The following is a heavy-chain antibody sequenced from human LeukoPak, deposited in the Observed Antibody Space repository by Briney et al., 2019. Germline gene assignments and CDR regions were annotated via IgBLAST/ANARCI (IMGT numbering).Heavy chain of an antibody. Sequence: GGSLRLSCAASGFTFSSYAMHWVRQAPGKGLEWVAVISYDGSNKYYADSVKGRFTISRDNSKNTLYLQMNSLRAEDTAVYYCARDAYSSSSGCFDYWGQGTLVTVSS. J-gene: IGHJ4*02. CDR3: ARDAYSSSSGCFDY. CDR2: ISYDGSNK. CDR1: GFTFSSYA. D-gene: IGHD6-6*01. V-gene: IGHV3-30-3*01.